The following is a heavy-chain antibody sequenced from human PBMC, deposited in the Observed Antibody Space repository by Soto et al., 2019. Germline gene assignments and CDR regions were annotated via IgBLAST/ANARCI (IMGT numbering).Heavy chain of an antibody. J-gene: IGHJ4*02. CDR1: GFTCSNYA. D-gene: IGHD3-22*01. CDR3: AKGRYNYDSTFDD. Sequence: VQLLESGGGLGQPGGFLRLSCAASGFTCSNYAMSWVRQAPGKGLEWVSGISGRGSSAYYAVSVRGRFTISRDNSENTMYLQMNSLRADDAAVYYCAKGRYNYDSTFDDWGQGTLVTVSS. V-gene: IGHV3-23*01. CDR2: ISGRGSSA.